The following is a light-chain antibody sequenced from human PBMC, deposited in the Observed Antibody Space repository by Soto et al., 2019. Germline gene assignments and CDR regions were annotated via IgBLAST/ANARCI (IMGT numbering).Light chain of an antibody. V-gene: IGLV4-69*01. J-gene: IGLJ2*01. CDR2: LNTDGSH. CDR1: SEHSYYA. Sequence: QPVLTQSPSASASLGASVKLTCTLSSEHSYYAIAWHQQQPGKGPRFLMKLNTDGSHTKGDGIPDRFSGSTSGAERYLTISSLQSDDEADYYCQAWGTGIRVFGGGTKVTVL. CDR3: QAWGTGIRV.